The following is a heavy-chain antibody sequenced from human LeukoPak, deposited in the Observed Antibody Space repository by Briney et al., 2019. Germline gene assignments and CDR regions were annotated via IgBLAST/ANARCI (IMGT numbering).Heavy chain of an antibody. D-gene: IGHD3-22*01. J-gene: IGHJ4*02. CDR1: RFTFSSYG. CDR3: ARARDNYDRSGFSALDY. V-gene: IGHV3-33*08. CDR2: IWYDGSNK. Sequence: GGSLRLSCAASRFTFSSYGMHWLRQAPGKGRKWVAVIWYDGSNKNYADSLKGRFTISRDNSKNTLYLQMDSLRAEETAVYYCARARDNYDRSGFSALDYWGQGTLVTVSS.